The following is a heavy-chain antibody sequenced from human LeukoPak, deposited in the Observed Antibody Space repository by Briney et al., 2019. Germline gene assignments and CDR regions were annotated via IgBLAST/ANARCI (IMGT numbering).Heavy chain of an antibody. Sequence: SETLSLTCTVSAVSISSSDYYWGWIRQSPGEGLGWIGWISYSGNTYYNPSLKSRVTISVDPSKNHFSLRLSSVTAADTAVYYCARLTHSYYSDTSGYYPYYYMDVWGKGTRVTVSS. J-gene: IGHJ6*03. V-gene: IGHV4-39*02. CDR1: AVSISSSDYY. CDR2: ISYSGNT. CDR3: ARLTHSYYSDTSGYYPYYYMDV. D-gene: IGHD3-22*01.